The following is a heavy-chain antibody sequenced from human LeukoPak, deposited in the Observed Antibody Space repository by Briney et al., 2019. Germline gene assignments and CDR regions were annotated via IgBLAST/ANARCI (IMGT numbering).Heavy chain of an antibody. J-gene: IGHJ4*02. Sequence: ASVKVSCKASGYTFTSYGISWVRQAPGQGLEWMGWISAYNGNTNYAQKFQGRVTMTGDASISTAYMELNRLSSDDTAIYYCAGRPDTAVVPIFDYWGQGTLVTVSS. CDR2: ISAYNGNT. CDR1: GYTFTSYG. CDR3: AGRPDTAVVPIFDY. V-gene: IGHV1-18*01. D-gene: IGHD5-18*01.